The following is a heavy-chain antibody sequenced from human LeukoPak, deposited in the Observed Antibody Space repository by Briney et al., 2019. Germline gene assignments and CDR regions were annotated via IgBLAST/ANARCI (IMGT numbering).Heavy chain of an antibody. CDR1: GGSISSGSYY. CDR2: IYTSGST. V-gene: IGHV4-61*02. Sequence: SQTLSLTCTVSGGSISSGSYYWSWIRQPAGKGLEWIGRIYTSGSTNYNPPLKSRVTISVDTSKNQFSLKLSSVTAADTAVYYCARYTAMDLYYFDYWGQGTLVTVSS. CDR3: ARYTAMDLYYFDY. D-gene: IGHD5-18*01. J-gene: IGHJ4*02.